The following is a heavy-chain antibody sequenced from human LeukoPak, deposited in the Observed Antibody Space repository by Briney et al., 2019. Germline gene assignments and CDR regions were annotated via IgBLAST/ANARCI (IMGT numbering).Heavy chain of an antibody. CDR2: INPNSGGT. CDR1: GYTFTGYH. J-gene: IGHJ4*02. D-gene: IGHD4-17*01. V-gene: IGHV1-2*02. Sequence: ASVKVSCKASGYTFTGYHMHWVRQAPGQGLEWMAWINPNSGGTYYAQKFQGRVTMTRDTSISTAYMELSRLRSDDTAVYYCARDLGDYIFYFDYWGQGTLVTVSS. CDR3: ARDLGDYIFYFDY.